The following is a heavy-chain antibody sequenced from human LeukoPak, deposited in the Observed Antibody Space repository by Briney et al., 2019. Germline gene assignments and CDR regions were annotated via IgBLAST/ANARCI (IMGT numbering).Heavy chain of an antibody. D-gene: IGHD5-18*01. CDR1: GFTFSTYS. J-gene: IGHJ4*02. CDR2: IGSSSSYI. CDR3: VAMGYNYFDP. Sequence: GGSLRLSCAASGFTFSTYSMNWVRQAPGKGLEWVSYIGSSSSYIDYAGSVRGRFTVSRDNAKNSLYLQMNSLRDEDTAVYYCVAMGYNYFDPWGQRSLVIVSS. V-gene: IGHV3-21*01.